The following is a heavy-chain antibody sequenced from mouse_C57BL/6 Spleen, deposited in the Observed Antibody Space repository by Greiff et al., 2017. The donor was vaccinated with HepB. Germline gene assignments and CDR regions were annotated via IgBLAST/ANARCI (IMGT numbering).Heavy chain of an antibody. J-gene: IGHJ4*01. V-gene: IGHV1-55*01. CDR1: GYTFTSYW. D-gene: IGHD2-3*01. CDR2: IYPGSGST. Sequence: QVQLQQPGAELVKPGASVKMSCKASGYTFTSYWITWVKQRPGQGLEWIGDIYPGSGSTNYNEKFKSKATLTVDTSSSTAYMQLSSLTSEDSAVYYCAIFDGYSDAMDYWGQGTSVTVSS. CDR3: AIFDGYSDAMDY.